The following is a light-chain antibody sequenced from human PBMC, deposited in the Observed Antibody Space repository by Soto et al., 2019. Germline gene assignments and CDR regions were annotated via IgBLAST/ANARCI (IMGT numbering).Light chain of an antibody. CDR1: SSDVGGYNY. J-gene: IGLJ2*01. CDR2: EVS. CDR3: SSYAGSSWVV. Sequence: QSVLTQPPSASGSPGQSVTISCTGTSSDVGGYNYVSWYQQHPGKAPKLMIYEVSKRPSGVPDRFSGSKSGNTASLTVSGLQAEDEADYYCSSYAGSSWVVFGGGTKLTVL. V-gene: IGLV2-8*01.